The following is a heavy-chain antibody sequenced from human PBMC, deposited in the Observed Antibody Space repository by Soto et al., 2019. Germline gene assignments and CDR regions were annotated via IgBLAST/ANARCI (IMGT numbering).Heavy chain of an antibody. Sequence: EVQLVESGGGLVQPGGSLRLSCAASGFTFSSYEMNWVRQAPGKGLEWVSYISSSGSTIYYADSVKGRFTISRDNAKNALYLQMNSLRAEDTAVYYCARGADYGGNSGGDYWGQGTLVTVSS. CDR3: ARGADYGGNSGGDY. J-gene: IGHJ4*02. CDR2: ISSSGSTI. V-gene: IGHV3-48*03. CDR1: GFTFSSYE. D-gene: IGHD4-17*01.